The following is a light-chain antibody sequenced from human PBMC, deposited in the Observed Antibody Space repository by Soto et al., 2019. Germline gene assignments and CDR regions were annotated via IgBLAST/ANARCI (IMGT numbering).Light chain of an antibody. CDR1: SSDVGGYNY. CDR3: TSYTTSSPYLG. J-gene: IGLJ3*02. V-gene: IGLV2-14*03. Sequence: QSALTQPASVSGSPGQSITISCTGTSSDVGGYNYVSWYQHHPGKAPKLMIYDVKHRPSGVSNRFSGSKSGNTAALTISGLQAEDEAGYYCTSYTTSSPYLGLGGGTKLTVL. CDR2: DVK.